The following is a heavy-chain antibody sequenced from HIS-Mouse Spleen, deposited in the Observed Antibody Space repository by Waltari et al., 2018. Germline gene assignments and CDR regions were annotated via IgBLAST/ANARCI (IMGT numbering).Heavy chain of an antibody. Sequence: QLQLQESGPGLVKPSETLSLTCTVSGGSISSSSYYWGWIRQPPGKGLEWIGSIYYSGSTYYNPSLKSRVTISVDTSKNQFSLKLSSVTAADTAVYYCARDSAAWVAAAAYYFDYWGQGTLVTVSS. CDR1: GGSISSSSYY. CDR2: IYYSGST. V-gene: IGHV4-39*07. J-gene: IGHJ4*02. CDR3: ARDSAAWVAAAAYYFDY. D-gene: IGHD6-13*01.